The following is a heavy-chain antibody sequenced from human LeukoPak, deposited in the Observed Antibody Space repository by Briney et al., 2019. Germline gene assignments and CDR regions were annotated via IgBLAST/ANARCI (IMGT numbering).Heavy chain of an antibody. CDR3: ARDLGLYSYGAQTDY. V-gene: IGHV1-18*01. J-gene: IGHJ4*02. CDR2: SSAYNGNT. Sequence: ASVKVSCKASGYTFTSYGISWVRQAPGQGLEWMGWSSAYNGNTNYAQKLQGRVTMTTDTSTSTAYMELRSLRSDDTAVYYCARDLGLYSYGAQTDYWGQGTLVTVSS. CDR1: GYTFTSYG. D-gene: IGHD5-18*01.